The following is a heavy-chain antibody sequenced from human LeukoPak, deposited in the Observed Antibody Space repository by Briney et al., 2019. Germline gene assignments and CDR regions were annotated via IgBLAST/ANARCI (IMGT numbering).Heavy chain of an antibody. J-gene: IGHJ3*02. V-gene: IGHV4-59*01. CDR2: MYYSGNT. CDR3: ARDGTNYDILTGYYGGSRAFDI. D-gene: IGHD3-9*01. Sequence: PSETLSLTCNVSGGSISSYYWRWIRQPPGKGLEWMGYMYYSGNTNYNPSLKSRVTISVDTSKNQFSLKLSSVTAADTAVYYCARDGTNYDILTGYYGGSRAFDIWGQGTMVTVSS. CDR1: GGSISSYY.